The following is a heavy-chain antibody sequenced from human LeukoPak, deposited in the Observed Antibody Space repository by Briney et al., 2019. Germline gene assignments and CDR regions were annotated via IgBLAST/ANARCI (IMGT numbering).Heavy chain of an antibody. CDR1: GGSISSGNYY. CDR3: ASKLYGDARTFDY. J-gene: IGHJ4*02. D-gene: IGHD4-17*01. CDR2: IYTSGST. V-gene: IGHV4-61*02. Sequence: PSQTLSLTCTVSGGSISSGNYYWSWIRQPAGKGLEWIGRIYTSGSTNYNPSLKSRVTIPVDTSNNHFSLKLSSVTAADTAVYYCASKLYGDARTFDYWGQGTLVTVSS.